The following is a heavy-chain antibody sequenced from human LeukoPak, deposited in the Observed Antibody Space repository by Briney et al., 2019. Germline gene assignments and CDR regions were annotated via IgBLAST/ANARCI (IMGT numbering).Heavy chain of an antibody. D-gene: IGHD3-3*01. CDR3: ARGPAEWLLPPKDAFDI. Sequence: GASVKVSCKASGYTFTSYGISWVRQAPGQGLEWMGWISAYNGNTNCAQKLQGRVTMTTDTSTSTAYMELRSLRSDDTAVYYCARGPAEWLLPPKDAFDIWGQGTMVTVSS. J-gene: IGHJ3*02. CDR1: GYTFTSYG. CDR2: ISAYNGNT. V-gene: IGHV1-18*01.